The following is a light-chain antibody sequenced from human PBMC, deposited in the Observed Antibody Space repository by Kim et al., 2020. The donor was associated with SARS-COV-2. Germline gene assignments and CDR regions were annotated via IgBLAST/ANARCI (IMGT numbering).Light chain of an antibody. J-gene: IGKJ2*01. CDR2: DTS. CDR1: KGISRY. Sequence: SAAGGDRVTITCRASKGISRYLAWYQQKPGIAPNLLIYDTSTLKSGVPSRFSGSGSGTDFTLTISSLQPEDFATYYCQQLNSYSYTFGQGTKLEI. V-gene: IGKV1-9*01. CDR3: QQLNSYSYT.